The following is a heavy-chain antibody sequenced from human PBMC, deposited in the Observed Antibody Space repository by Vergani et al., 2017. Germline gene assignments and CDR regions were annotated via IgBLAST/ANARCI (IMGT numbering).Heavy chain of an antibody. V-gene: IGHV3-74*01. Sequence: EVQPVESGGGLVQPGGSLRLSCAASGFTFSTYWMHWVRQAPGKGLVWVSRINSDGNSTSYADSVKGRFTISRDNAKNTLYLQMNSLRAEDTAVYYCGRPYSSSWFAFDIWGQGTMVTVSS. CDR2: INSDGNST. CDR3: GRPYSSSWFAFDI. CDR1: GFTFSTYW. D-gene: IGHD6-6*01. J-gene: IGHJ3*02.